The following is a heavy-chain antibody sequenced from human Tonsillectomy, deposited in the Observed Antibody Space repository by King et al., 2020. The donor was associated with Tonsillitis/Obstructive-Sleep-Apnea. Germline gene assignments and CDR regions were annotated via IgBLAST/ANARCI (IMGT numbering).Heavy chain of an antibody. V-gene: IGHV4-59*01. J-gene: IGHJ4*02. CDR1: GGSITNYY. D-gene: IGHD3-22*01. Sequence: QLQESGPGLVKPSETLSLICTVSGGSITNYYWSWIRQPPGKGLEGIGHIYSSGGTNYNPSLKSRVTISVDTSKNQFSLQLSSVTAADTAVYYCARGRSYHDSTGYFYWGQGTLVTVSS. CDR3: ARGRSYHDSTGYFY. CDR2: IYSSGGT.